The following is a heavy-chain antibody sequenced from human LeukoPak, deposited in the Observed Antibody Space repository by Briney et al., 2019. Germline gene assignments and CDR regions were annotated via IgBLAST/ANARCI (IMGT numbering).Heavy chain of an antibody. Sequence: GGSLRLSCAASGFTFSDYYMSWIRQAPGKGLEWVAVISHDVKTTYYADSAKGRFTISRDNSRNTVFLQMNRLRPEDTAVYYCVKEGYYGWGGSPTFYFDYWGQGTRVTVSS. D-gene: IGHD3-10*01. CDR2: ISHDVKTT. J-gene: IGHJ4*02. CDR3: VKEGYYGWGGSPTFYFDY. V-gene: IGHV3-30*18. CDR1: GFTFSDYY.